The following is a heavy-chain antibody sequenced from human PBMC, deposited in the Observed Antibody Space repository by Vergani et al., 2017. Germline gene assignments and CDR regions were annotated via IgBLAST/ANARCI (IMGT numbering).Heavy chain of an antibody. V-gene: IGHV3-30-3*01. CDR1: GFTFSSYA. Sequence: QVQLVESGGGVVQPGRSLRLSCAASGFTFSSYAMHWVRQAPGKGLEWVAVISYDGSNKYYADSVKGRFTISRDNSKNTLYLQMNSLRAEDTAVYYCARELWFGELLAGQYYYYYGMDVWGQGTTVTVSS. CDR2: ISYDGSNK. D-gene: IGHD3-10*01. CDR3: ARELWFGELLAGQYYYYYGMDV. J-gene: IGHJ6*02.